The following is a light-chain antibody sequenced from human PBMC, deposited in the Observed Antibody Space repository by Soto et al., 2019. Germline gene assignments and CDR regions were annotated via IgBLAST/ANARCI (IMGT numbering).Light chain of an antibody. CDR3: QQSYMSPIT. Sequence: DIPMTQSPSSLSASVGDRVTITCRASQSISSYLNWYQQKPGKAPKLLIYATSSLQSGVPSRFTGSGSVTEFTLTISSLQPEDFATYYCQQSYMSPITFGQGTRLEIK. V-gene: IGKV1-39*01. CDR2: ATS. J-gene: IGKJ5*01. CDR1: QSISSY.